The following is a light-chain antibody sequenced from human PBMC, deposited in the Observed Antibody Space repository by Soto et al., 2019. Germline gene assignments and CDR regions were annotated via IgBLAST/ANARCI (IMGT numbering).Light chain of an antibody. CDR1: QSVSSY. Sequence: EIVVTQAGDTLSLSPGERATLSCRASQSVSSYLAWYQQKPGQAPRLLIYDASNRATGIPARFSGSGSATDFTLTISSLAPEDFAVYYCQQRSNSPTFAQGTKVDIK. V-gene: IGKV3-11*01. CDR2: DAS. CDR3: QQRSNSPT. J-gene: IGKJ1*01.